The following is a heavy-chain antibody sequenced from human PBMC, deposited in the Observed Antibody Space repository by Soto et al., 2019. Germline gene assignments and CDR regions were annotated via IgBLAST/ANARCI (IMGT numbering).Heavy chain of an antibody. Sequence: GGSLRLSCAASGFTFSTYAMSWVRQAPGKGLEWVSGISGSGGDTNYADSVKGRFTISRDNSKNTLYLQMNSLKAEDTALYYCARDRRSSPKNYYFDYWGQGTLVTVSS. V-gene: IGHV3-23*01. D-gene: IGHD6-13*01. CDR2: ISGSGGDT. CDR1: GFTFSTYA. CDR3: ARDRRSSPKNYYFDY. J-gene: IGHJ4*02.